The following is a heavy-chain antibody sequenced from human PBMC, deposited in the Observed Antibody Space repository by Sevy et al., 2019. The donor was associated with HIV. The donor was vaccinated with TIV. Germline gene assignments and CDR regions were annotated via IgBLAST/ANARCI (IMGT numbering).Heavy chain of an antibody. CDR1: GFTFSKYA. D-gene: IGHD2-2*02. Sequence: GGSLRLSCASSGFTFSKYAMNWVRQAPGKGLEWVSAITGRGGSGGSTYYADSVKGRFTISRDNFKNTLYLQMNSLRAEDTAVYFCAKVGYCSSTSCYSIYYAMDVWGQGTTVTVSS. J-gene: IGHJ6*02. V-gene: IGHV3-23*01. CDR2: ITGRGGSGGST. CDR3: AKVGYCSSTSCYSIYYAMDV.